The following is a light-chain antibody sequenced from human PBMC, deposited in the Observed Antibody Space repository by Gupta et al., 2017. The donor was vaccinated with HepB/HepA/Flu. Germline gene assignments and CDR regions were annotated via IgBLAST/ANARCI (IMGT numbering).Light chain of an antibody. CDR1: QCISNY. CDR2: APS. Sequence: DIQMTQYPSSLPASVGDRVTITCRASQCISNYLAWYQKKPGKVPKLLNYAPSTLQSGAPSRFSGSGAGTYFTLTSSSLQHDDVATYYCQKYNSAPETFGQGTKVEIK. J-gene: IGKJ1*01. CDR3: QKYNSAPET. V-gene: IGKV1-27*01.